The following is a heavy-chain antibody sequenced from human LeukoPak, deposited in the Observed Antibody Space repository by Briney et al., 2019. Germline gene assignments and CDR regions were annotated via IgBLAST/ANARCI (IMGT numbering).Heavy chain of an antibody. V-gene: IGHV3-23*01. Sequence: GGSLRLSCAASGFTFSSYDMSWVRQAPGKGLEWVSAISGSGGSTYYADSVKGRFTISRDNSKNTLYLQMNSLRAEDTAVYYCAKSVQYGPTHFDYWGREPWSPSPQ. J-gene: IGHJ4*02. CDR1: GFTFSSYD. CDR3: AKSVQYGPTHFDY. CDR2: ISGSGGST. D-gene: IGHD3-10*01.